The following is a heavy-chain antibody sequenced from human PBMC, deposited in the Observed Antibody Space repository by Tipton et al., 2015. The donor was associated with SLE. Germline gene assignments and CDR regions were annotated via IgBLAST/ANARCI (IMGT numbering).Heavy chain of an antibody. V-gene: IGHV4-30-4*08. CDR3: ARDSRTTAAAFDI. CDR2: IYYSGST. J-gene: IGHJ3*02. D-gene: IGHD1-7*01. Sequence: LSLTCTVSGGSISSHYWSWIRQPPGKGLEWIGYIYYSGSTYYNPSLKSRVTISVDTSKNQFSLKLSSVTAADTAVYYCARDSRTTAAAFDIWGQGTMVTVSS. CDR1: GGSISSHY.